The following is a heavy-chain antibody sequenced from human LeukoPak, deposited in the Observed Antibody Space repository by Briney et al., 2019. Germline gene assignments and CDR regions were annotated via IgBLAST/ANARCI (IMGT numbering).Heavy chain of an antibody. D-gene: IGHD6-19*01. CDR3: ARRYSSGWYSYYFDY. V-gene: IGHV4-39*01. Sequence: SETLSLTCTVSGGSISSSSYYWGWIRQPPGKGLEWIGSIYYSGSTYYNPSLKSRVTISVDTSKNQFSLKLSSVTAADTAVYYCARRYSSGWYSYYFDYWGQGTLVTVSS. J-gene: IGHJ4*02. CDR1: GGSISSSSYY. CDR2: IYYSGST.